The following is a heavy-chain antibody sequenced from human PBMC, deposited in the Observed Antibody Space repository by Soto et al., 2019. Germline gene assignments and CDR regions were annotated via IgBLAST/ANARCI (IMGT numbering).Heavy chain of an antibody. D-gene: IGHD6-13*01. CDR1: GFTFNTNA. CDR2: ISGSGGAT. J-gene: IGHJ4*02. CDR3: AKATLIAAAGKPFDY. Sequence: PGGSLRLSCAASGFTFNTNAMSWVRQAPGKGLEWVSAISGSGGATYYTDSVKGRFTISRDNSKNTLYLQMNSLRVEDTAVYYCAKATLIAAAGKPFDYWGQGTLVTVS. V-gene: IGHV3-23*01.